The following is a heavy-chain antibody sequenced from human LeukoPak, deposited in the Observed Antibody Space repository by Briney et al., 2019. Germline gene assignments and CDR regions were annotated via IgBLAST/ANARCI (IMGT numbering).Heavy chain of an antibody. CDR2: IYYSGST. CDR3: ARTGYYASGSSYYYGMDV. J-gene: IGHJ6*02. CDR1: GGSISSYY. D-gene: IGHD3-10*01. Sequence: SETLSLTCTVSGGSISSYYWSWIRQPPGKGLEWIGYIYYSGSTNYNPSLKSRVTISIDTSKNQFSLKLNSVTAADTAVYYCARTGYYASGSSYYYGMDVWGQGTTVTVSS. V-gene: IGHV4-59*08.